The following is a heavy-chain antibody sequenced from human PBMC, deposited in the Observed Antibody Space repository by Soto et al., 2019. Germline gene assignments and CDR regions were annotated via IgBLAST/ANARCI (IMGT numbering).Heavy chain of an antibody. CDR1: GYGFTTYG. V-gene: IGHV1-18*01. Sequence: QFHLVQSGAEVKKPGASVKVSCKGSGYGFTTYGITWVRQAPGQGLEWMAWISAHNGNTNYAQKVQGRVTVTRATSTSTAYMELRSMRYDDTAVYYCARGRYGDYWGQGALVTVSS. J-gene: IGHJ4*02. CDR3: ARGRYGDY. CDR2: ISAHNGNT. D-gene: IGHD1-1*01.